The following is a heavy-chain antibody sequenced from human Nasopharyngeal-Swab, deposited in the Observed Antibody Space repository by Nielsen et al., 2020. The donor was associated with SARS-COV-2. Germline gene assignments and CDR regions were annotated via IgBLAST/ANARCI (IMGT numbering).Heavy chain of an antibody. D-gene: IGHD6-13*01. CDR2: INHSGSI. V-gene: IGHV4-34*01. J-gene: IGHJ4*02. CDR1: GGSFSGYY. Sequence: SQTLSLTCAVYGGSFSGYYWSWIRQPPGKRLEWIGEINHSGSINYNPSLKSRVTISVDTSKNQFSLKLSSVTAADTAVYYCARWGNSSSWYYFDYWGQGTLVTVSS. CDR3: ARWGNSSSWYYFDY.